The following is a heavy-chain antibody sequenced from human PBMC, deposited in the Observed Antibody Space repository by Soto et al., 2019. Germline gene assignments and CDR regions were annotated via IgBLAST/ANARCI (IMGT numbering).Heavy chain of an antibody. D-gene: IGHD6-19*01. Sequence: TGGSLRLSCAASGFTFSSDAMSWVRQAPGKGLEWVSAISGSGGSTYYADSVKGRFTISRDNSKNTLYLQMNSLRAEDTAVYYCAKDFGLGVAGEFYYWGQGTLVTVSS. V-gene: IGHV3-23*01. CDR2: ISGSGGST. J-gene: IGHJ4*02. CDR1: GFTFSSDA. CDR3: AKDFGLGVAGEFYY.